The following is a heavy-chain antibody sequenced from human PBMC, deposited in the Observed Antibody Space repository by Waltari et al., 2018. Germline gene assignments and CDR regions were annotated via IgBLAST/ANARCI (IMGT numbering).Heavy chain of an antibody. CDR3: AKDMGDGDSGSYDY. D-gene: IGHD1-26*01. CDR2: ISWNSGSI. V-gene: IGHV3-9*03. J-gene: IGHJ4*02. CDR1: GFTFDDYA. Sequence: EVQLVESGGGLVQPGRSLRLSCAASGFTFDDYAMHWVRQAPGNGLEWVSGISWNSGSIGYADSVKGRFTISRDNAKNSLYLQMNSLRAEDMALYYCAKDMGDGDSGSYDYWGQGTLVTVSS.